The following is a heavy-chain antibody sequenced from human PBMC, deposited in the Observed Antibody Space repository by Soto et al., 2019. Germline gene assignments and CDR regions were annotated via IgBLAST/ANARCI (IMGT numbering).Heavy chain of an antibody. CDR1: GFTFSSYA. CDR2: ISSNGGST. Sequence: GGSLRLSCSASGFTFSSYAMHWVRQAPGKGLEYVSAISSNGGSTYYADSVKGRFTISRDNSKTTLYLQMSSLRAEDTAVYYCVKVRDSAFDIWGQGTMVTVSS. V-gene: IGHV3-64D*09. CDR3: VKVRDSAFDI. J-gene: IGHJ3*02.